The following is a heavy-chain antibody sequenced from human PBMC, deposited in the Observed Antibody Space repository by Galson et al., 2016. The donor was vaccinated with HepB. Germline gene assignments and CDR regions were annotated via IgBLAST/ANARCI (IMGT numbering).Heavy chain of an antibody. D-gene: IGHD1-26*01. Sequence: SLRLSCAASGFTFSDFAMHWVRQAPGKGPEWVAMISYDGSDKNYADSVKGRFTISRDHSKNTMYLQMNSLRAEDTAIYYCAKDLSQYRVPQGSAFDIWGQGTRVTVSS. CDR3: AKDLSQYRVPQGSAFDI. CDR1: GFTFSDFA. V-gene: IGHV3-30*18. J-gene: IGHJ3*02. CDR2: ISYDGSDK.